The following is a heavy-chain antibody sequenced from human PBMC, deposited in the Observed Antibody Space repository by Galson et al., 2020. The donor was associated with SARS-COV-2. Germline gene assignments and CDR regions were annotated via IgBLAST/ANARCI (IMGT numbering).Heavy chain of an antibody. D-gene: IGHD2-15*01. CDR1: GYSFTSYW. CDR2: IDPSDSYT. J-gene: IGHJ3*02. CDR3: ARPFRTPWDAFDI. V-gene: IGHV5-10-1*01. Sequence: HGESLKISCKGSGYSFTSYWISWVRQMPGKGLEWMGRIDPSDSYTNYSPSFQGHVTISADKSISTAYLQWSSLKASDTAMYYCARPFRTPWDAFDIWGQGTMVTVSS.